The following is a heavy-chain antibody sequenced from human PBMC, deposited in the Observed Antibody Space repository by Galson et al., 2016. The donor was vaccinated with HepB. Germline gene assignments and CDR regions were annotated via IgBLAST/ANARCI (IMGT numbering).Heavy chain of an antibody. J-gene: IGHJ6*02. V-gene: IGHV1-18*01. CDR1: GYTFTSYG. D-gene: IGHD2-2*01. Sequence: SVKVSCKASGYTFTSYGISWVRQAPGQGLEWMGWISAYNGNTNYAQKLQGRVAMTTDTSTSTAYMEMRSLRSDGTALYYCARDDGVVVVPAPTGYYYYGMDVRGQGTTVTVSS. CDR3: ARDDGVVVVPAPTGYYYYGMDV. CDR2: ISAYNGNT.